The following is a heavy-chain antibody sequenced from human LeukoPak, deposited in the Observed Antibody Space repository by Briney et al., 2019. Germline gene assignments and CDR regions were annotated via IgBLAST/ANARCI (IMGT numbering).Heavy chain of an antibody. J-gene: IGHJ5*02. Sequence: SSVKVSCKASGGTFISYAISWVRQAPGQGLEWMGGIIPIFGTANYAQKFQGRVTITADESTSTAYMELSSLRSEDTAVYYCARGNRIYCSSTSCYVGGWFDPWGQGTLVTVSS. CDR3: ARGNRIYCSSTSCYVGGWFDP. D-gene: IGHD2-2*01. CDR1: GGTFISYA. V-gene: IGHV1-69*01. CDR2: IIPIFGTA.